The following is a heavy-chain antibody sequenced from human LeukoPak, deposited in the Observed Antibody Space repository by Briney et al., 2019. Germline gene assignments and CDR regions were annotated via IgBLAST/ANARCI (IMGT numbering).Heavy chain of an antibody. CDR3: ARSSGWTGTPYCFDY. Sequence: GGSLRLACAASGFTFSSCEMNWVRQAPGKGLEWVSYISSSGSTKYYADSVKGRFTISRDNAKNSLYLQMDSLRAEDTAVYYCARSSGWTGTPYCFDYWGQGTLVTVSS. CDR1: GFTFSSCE. D-gene: IGHD6-25*01. J-gene: IGHJ4*02. V-gene: IGHV3-48*03. CDR2: ISSSGSTK.